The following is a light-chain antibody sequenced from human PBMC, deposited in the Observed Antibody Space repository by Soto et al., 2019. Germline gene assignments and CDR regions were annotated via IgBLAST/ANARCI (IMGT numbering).Light chain of an antibody. Sequence: QTVVTQPPSASGTPGQRVTISCSGSGSNIGSDTLNWYQQLPGAAPKLLIYSINQRPSGVPDRFSGSKSGTSASLAISGLQSDDEADYYCAAWDDSLNGVVFGGGTKLTVL. J-gene: IGLJ2*01. CDR2: SIN. V-gene: IGLV1-44*01. CDR3: AAWDDSLNGVV. CDR1: GSNIGSDT.